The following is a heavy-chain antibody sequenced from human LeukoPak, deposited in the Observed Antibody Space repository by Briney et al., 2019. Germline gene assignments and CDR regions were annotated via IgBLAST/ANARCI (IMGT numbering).Heavy chain of an antibody. CDR3: ASQKGVTIFGVVSNWFDP. V-gene: IGHV1-2*02. D-gene: IGHD3-3*01. J-gene: IGHJ5*02. CDR1: GYTFTGYY. CDR2: INPNSGGT. Sequence: ASVKVSCKASGYTFTGYYMHWVRQAPGQGLEWMGWINPNSGGTNYAQKVQGRVTMTRDTSISTAYMELSRLRSDDTAVYYCASQKGVTIFGVVSNWFDPWGQGTLVTVSS.